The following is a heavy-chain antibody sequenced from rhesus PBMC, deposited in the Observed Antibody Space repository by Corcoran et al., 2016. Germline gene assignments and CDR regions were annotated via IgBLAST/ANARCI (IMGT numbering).Heavy chain of an antibody. V-gene: IGHV1S2*01. CDR3: ARGYCSSTYCSLSAFDF. CDR1: GYTFTDYY. D-gene: IGHD2-15*01. Sequence: QVQLVQSGAEVKKPGSSVKVSCKASGYTFTDYYMQWVRQAPRQWLEWMGCINPYNGNTKYAQKFRGRVTMTRDTSTSTAYMELRSLRSEDTAVYYCARGYCSSTYCSLSAFDFWGQGLRVTVSS. J-gene: IGHJ3*01. CDR2: INPYNGNT.